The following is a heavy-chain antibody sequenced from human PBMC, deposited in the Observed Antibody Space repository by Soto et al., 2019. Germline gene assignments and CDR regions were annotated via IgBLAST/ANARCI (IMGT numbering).Heavy chain of an antibody. Sequence: GGSLRLSCAASGFTFSSYSMNWVRQAPGKGLEWVSSISSSSSYIYYADSVKGRFTISRDNAKNSLYLQMNSLRAEDKAVYYCATDSGSYHYFDYWGQGTLVTV. D-gene: IGHD1-26*01. CDR2: ISSSSSYI. CDR3: ATDSGSYHYFDY. J-gene: IGHJ4*02. CDR1: GFTFSSYS. V-gene: IGHV3-21*01.